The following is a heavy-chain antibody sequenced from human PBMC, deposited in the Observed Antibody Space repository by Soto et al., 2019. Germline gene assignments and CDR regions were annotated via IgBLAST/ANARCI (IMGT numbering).Heavy chain of an antibody. CDR1: GGSISSGGYY. CDR2: IYYSGST. Sequence: PSETLSLTCTVPGGSISSGGYYWSWIRQHPGKGLEWIGYIYYSGSTYYNPSLKSRVTISVDTSKNQFSLKLSSVTAADTAMYYCARPTNRGKNYYGMDVWGQGTTVTVSS. D-gene: IGHD2-8*01. CDR3: ARPTNRGKNYYGMDV. V-gene: IGHV4-31*03. J-gene: IGHJ6*02.